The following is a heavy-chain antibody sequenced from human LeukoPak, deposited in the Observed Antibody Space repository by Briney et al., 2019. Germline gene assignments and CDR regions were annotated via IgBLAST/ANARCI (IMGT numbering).Heavy chain of an antibody. J-gene: IGHJ4*02. Sequence: PSETLSLTCTVSGGSISSGSYYWSWIRQPAGKGLEWIGRIYTSGSTNYNPSLKSRVTISVDKSKNQFSLKLSSVTAADTAVYYCARDYDSSGYHDYWGQGTLVTVSS. V-gene: IGHV4-61*02. CDR1: GGSISSGSYY. CDR3: ARDYDSSGYHDY. D-gene: IGHD3-22*01. CDR2: IYTSGST.